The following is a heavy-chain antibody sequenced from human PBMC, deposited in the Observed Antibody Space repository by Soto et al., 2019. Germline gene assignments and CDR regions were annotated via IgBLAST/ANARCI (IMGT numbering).Heavy chain of an antibody. CDR3: ARDPTNDYGDDTFDY. V-gene: IGHV1-69*06. D-gene: IGHD4-17*01. CDR1: GDAFKSYA. Sequence: QVLLLQSGSEVKKAGSSVKVSCKASGDAFKSYAIHWVRQAPGQGREYMGRIIPSYDRTKYAQKLQGRLTLTADMYTSTVYMELSSLRSEDTAVYYCARDPTNDYGDDTFDYWGQGTKVIVSS. CDR2: IIPSYDRT. J-gene: IGHJ4*02.